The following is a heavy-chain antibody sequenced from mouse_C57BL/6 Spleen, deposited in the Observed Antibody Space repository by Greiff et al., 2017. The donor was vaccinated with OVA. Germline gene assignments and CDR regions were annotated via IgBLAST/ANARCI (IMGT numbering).Heavy chain of an antibody. J-gene: IGHJ4*01. V-gene: IGHV5-15*01. CDR2: ISNLAYSI. CDR3: ARRGSPYAMDY. CDR1: GFTFSDYG. Sequence: EVQGVESGGGLVQPGGSLKLSCAASGFTFSDYGMAWVRQAPRKGPEWVAFISNLAYSIYYADTVTGRFTISRENAKNTLYLEMSSLRSEDTAMYYCARRGSPYAMDYWGQGTSVTVSS.